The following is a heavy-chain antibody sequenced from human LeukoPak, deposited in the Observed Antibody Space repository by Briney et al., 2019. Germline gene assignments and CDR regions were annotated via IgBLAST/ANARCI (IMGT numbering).Heavy chain of an antibody. Sequence: GRSLRLSCAASGLTFSSYGMHWVRQAPGRGLEWVAVISYDGSNEYYADSVKGRFTISRDNSKNTLYLQMNSLRAEDTAVYYCARDVRYFDWLFPTSDAFDIWGQGTMVTVSS. D-gene: IGHD3-9*01. CDR2: ISYDGSNE. V-gene: IGHV3-30*03. J-gene: IGHJ3*02. CDR1: GLTFSSYG. CDR3: ARDVRYFDWLFPTSDAFDI.